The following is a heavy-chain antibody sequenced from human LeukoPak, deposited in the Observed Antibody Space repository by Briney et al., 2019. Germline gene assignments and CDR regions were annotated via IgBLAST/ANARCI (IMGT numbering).Heavy chain of an antibody. CDR3: ARDWGVGGRPGYMDV. D-gene: IGHD6-6*01. CDR1: GGSISNKY. CDR2: IYYSGNT. V-gene: IGHV4-59*01. J-gene: IGHJ6*03. Sequence: SETLSLTCTVSGGSISNKYWSWIRQPPGKGLEWIGYIYYSGNTNYNPSLKSRVTILVDTSKNQVSLKLSSVTAADTAVYFCARDWGVGGRPGYMDVWGKGTTVTISS.